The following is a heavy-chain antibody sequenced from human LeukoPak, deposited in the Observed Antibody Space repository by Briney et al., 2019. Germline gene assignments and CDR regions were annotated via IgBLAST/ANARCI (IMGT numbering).Heavy chain of an antibody. Sequence: SETLSLTCTVSGGSISYYYWSWIRQPAGKGLEWIGRIYTSASTNYNPSLKSRVTMSVDTSKNQFSLKLSSVTAADTAVYYCARDSPRDYYDSSGYYYYAFDIWGQGTMVTVSS. D-gene: IGHD3-22*01. CDR3: ARDSPRDYYDSSGYYYYAFDI. CDR2: IYTSAST. V-gene: IGHV4-4*07. CDR1: GGSISYYY. J-gene: IGHJ3*02.